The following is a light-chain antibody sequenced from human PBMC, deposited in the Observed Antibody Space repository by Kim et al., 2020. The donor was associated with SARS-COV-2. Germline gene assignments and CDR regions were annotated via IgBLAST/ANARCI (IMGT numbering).Light chain of an antibody. CDR3: QQTYITPFT. J-gene: IGKJ3*01. V-gene: IGKV1-39*01. CDR1: QNINSH. CDR2: AAS. Sequence: ASIGNRGTITCRTSQNINSHLNWYHQKPGRAPKRLIYAASTLQGGVPSRFSGSGSETDFTRTISSLQPEDFATYFCQQTYITPFTFGAGTKVDIK.